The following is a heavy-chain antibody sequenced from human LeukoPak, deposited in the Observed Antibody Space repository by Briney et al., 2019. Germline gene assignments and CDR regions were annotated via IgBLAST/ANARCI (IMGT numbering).Heavy chain of an antibody. D-gene: IGHD2-2*01. V-gene: IGHV3-11*01. CDR1: GFTFNYYC. CDR3: ARQTGESTNFDN. J-gene: IGHJ4*02. Sequence: AGGSLRLSCAASGFTFNYYCMSWIRQAPGKGLEWVSYISSSGSTIYYADSVKGRFTISRDNAKNSLYLQMNSLRAEDTAVYYCARQTGESTNFDNWGQGTLVTVSS. CDR2: ISSSGSTI.